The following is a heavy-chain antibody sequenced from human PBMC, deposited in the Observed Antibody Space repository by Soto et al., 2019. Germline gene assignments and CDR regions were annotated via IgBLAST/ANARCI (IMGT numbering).Heavy chain of an antibody. Sequence: VKVSCKASGYTFTSYGISWVRQAPGQGLEWMGWISAYNGNTNYAQKLQGRVTMTTDTSTSTAYMELSSVTAADTAVYYCARFGGVVFDFDYWGQGTRVTVS. J-gene: IGHJ4*02. D-gene: IGHD3-16*01. V-gene: IGHV1-18*01. CDR2: ISAYNGNT. CDR1: GYTFTSYG. CDR3: ARFGGVVFDFDY.